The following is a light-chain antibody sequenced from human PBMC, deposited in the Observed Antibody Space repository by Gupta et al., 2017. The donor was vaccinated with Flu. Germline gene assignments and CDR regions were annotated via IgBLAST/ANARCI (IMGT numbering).Light chain of an antibody. CDR3: QQIHSTPVT. J-gene: IGKJ3*01. CDR1: QSISSY. V-gene: IGKV1-39*01. CDR2: AAS. Sequence: DIQMTPSPSSLSASVGDRVTITCRASQSISSYLNCYQQKPGKAPKLLIYAASSLQSGVPSRFSGSGCGTDFTLTISRLQPEDFATYYFQQIHSTPVTFGHGTKVDIK.